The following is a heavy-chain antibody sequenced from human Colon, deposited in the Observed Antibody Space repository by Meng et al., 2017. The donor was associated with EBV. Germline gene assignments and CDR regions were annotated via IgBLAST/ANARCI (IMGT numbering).Heavy chain of an antibody. J-gene: IGHJ4*02. CDR2: TYYRSKWHN. D-gene: IGHD1/OR15-1a*01. CDR1: VDSVSSTGAA. CDR3: ARDYGTSRPFEY. Sequence: QVHVPQFGPGLVKPSHTLTLTWAISVDSVSSTGAAWNWIRQSPSRGLEWLGRTYYRSKWHNDYAVSVKGRIAINPDTSKNQFFLQLNSVTPEDTAVYYCARDYGTSRPFEYWGQGILVTVSS. V-gene: IGHV6-1*01.